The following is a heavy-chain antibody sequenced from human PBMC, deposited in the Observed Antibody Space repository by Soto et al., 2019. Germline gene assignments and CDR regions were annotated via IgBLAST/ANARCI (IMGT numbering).Heavy chain of an antibody. V-gene: IGHV3-66*01. CDR3: ATAKLLLPWLFDY. D-gene: IGHD2-15*01. Sequence: GGSLRLSCAASGFIVSSNCMSWVRQALGKGLEWVSVIYSVGSTFYADSVKGRFIISRDDSKNTLFLQMNSLRAEDTAVYYCATAKLLLPWLFDYWGQGTLVTVS. CDR1: GFIVSSNC. CDR2: IYSVGST. J-gene: IGHJ4*02.